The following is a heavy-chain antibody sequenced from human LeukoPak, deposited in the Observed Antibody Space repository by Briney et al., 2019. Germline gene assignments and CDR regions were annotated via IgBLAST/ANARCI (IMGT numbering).Heavy chain of an antibody. CDR3: ARGDRVSRYVVSSDY. CDR1: GFTFSNAW. Sequence: GGSLRLSCAASGFTFSNAWMSWVRQAPGKGLEWVAVISYDGSNKYYADSVQGRFTISRDNSKNTLYLQMNSLRAEDTAVYYCARGDRVSRYVVSSDYWGQGTLVTVSS. D-gene: IGHD2-15*01. V-gene: IGHV3-30*01. J-gene: IGHJ4*02. CDR2: ISYDGSNK.